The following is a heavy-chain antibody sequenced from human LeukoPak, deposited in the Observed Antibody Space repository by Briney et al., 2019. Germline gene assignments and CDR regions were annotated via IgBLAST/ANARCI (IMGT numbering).Heavy chain of an antibody. CDR2: FDPEDGET. D-gene: IGHD3-10*01. CDR3: ATDRRFGEFYYYYYGMDV. J-gene: IGHJ6*02. Sequence: GAPVKVSCKVSGCTLTELSMHWVRQAPGKGLEWMGGFDPEDGETIYAQKFQGRVTMTEDTSTDTAYMELSSLRSEDTAVYYCATDRRFGEFYYYYYGMDVWGQGTTVTVSS. V-gene: IGHV1-24*01. CDR1: GCTLTELS.